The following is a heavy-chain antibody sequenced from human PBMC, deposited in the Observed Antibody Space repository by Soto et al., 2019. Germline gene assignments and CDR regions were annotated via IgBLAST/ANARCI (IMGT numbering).Heavy chain of an antibody. V-gene: IGHV4-39*01. Sequence: QLQLQESGPGLVKPSETLSLTCTVSGGSISSSSYYWGWIRQPPGKGLEWIGSIYYSGSTYYNPSLKSRVTISVDTSKNQFSLKLSSVTAADTAVYYCVGAAGRLSGKKNAFDIWGQGTMVTVSS. CDR1: GGSISSSSYY. D-gene: IGHD6-13*01. J-gene: IGHJ3*02. CDR3: VGAAGRLSGKKNAFDI. CDR2: IYYSGST.